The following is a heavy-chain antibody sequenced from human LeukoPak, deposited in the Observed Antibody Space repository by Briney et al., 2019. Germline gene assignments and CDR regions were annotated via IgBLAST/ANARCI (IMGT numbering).Heavy chain of an antibody. D-gene: IGHD6-13*01. Sequence: PSETLSLTCAVYGGSFSGYYWSWIRQPPGKGLEWIGEINHSGSTNYNPSLKSRVTISVDTSKNQSSLKLSSVTAADTAVYYCARETTSSWYDLYYYYGMDVWGQGTTVTVSS. V-gene: IGHV4-34*01. J-gene: IGHJ6*02. CDR1: GGSFSGYY. CDR2: INHSGST. CDR3: ARETTSSWYDLYYYYGMDV.